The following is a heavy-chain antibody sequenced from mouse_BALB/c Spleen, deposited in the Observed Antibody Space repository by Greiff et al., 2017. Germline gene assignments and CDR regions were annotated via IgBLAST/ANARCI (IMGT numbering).Heavy chain of an antibody. V-gene: IGHV5-17*02. CDR2: ISSGSSTI. CDR1: GFTFSSFG. CDR3: ARGGDDDYFDY. Sequence: EVQVVESGGGLVQPGGSRKLSCAASGFTFSSFGMHWVRQAPGKGLEWVAYISSGSSTIYYADTVKGRFTIARDNPKNTLFLQMTSLRSEDTAMYYGARGGDDDYFDYWGQGTTLTVSS. D-gene: IGHD2-12*01. J-gene: IGHJ2*01.